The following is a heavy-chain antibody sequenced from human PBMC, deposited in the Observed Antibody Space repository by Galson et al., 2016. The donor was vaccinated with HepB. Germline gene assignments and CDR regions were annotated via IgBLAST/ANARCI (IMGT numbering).Heavy chain of an antibody. D-gene: IGHD5-24*01. Sequence: SLRLSCATSGLNLDMDSLNWVRQAPGKGLGWIAYITSDSANIQYSGSVRGRFTISRDNAEKSVYLQMNSLKVEDSAVYFCARDRDYAFNIWGRGTMVTVSS. CDR3: ARDRDYAFNI. V-gene: IGHV3-48*01. CDR2: ITSDSANI. J-gene: IGHJ3*02. CDR1: GLNLDMDS.